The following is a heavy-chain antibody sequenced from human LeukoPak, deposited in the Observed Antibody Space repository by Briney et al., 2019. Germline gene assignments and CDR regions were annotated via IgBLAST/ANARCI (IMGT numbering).Heavy chain of an antibody. CDR3: AKGNGKAATGNVVDY. Sequence: GGSLRLSCAASGFTFSSYAMSWVRQAPGKGLEWVSVISGSGGTTYYADSVKGRFTISRDNSKSTLFLQMNSLRAEDTAVYYCAKGNGKAATGNVVDYWGQGSLDTVSS. V-gene: IGHV3-23*01. J-gene: IGHJ4*02. D-gene: IGHD6-13*01. CDR1: GFTFSSYA. CDR2: ISGSGGTT.